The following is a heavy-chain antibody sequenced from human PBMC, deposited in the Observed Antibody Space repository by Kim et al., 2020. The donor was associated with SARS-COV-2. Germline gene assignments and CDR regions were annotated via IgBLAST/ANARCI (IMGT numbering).Heavy chain of an antibody. J-gene: IGHJ4*02. V-gene: IGHV3-23*01. D-gene: IGHD3-10*01. CDR3: ANKGDPAY. Sequence: GGSTDSADSVKGRFTISRDNSKNTLYLQMNSLRAEDTAVYYCANKGDPAYWGQGTLVTVSS. CDR2: GGST.